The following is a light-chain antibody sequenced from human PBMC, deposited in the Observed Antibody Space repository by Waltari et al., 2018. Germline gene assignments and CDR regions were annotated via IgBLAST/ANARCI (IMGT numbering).Light chain of an antibody. CDR3: SSYAGTNNVV. V-gene: IGLV2-8*01. Sequence: QSALTQPPSASGSPGQSVTISCTATSSAVGGFNYVSWYKQHPGKAPKLMIYEVSKRPSGVPDRFSGSKSGNTASLTVSGLQAEDEGDYYCSSYAGTNNVVFGGGTKLTVL. J-gene: IGLJ2*01. CDR2: EVS. CDR1: SSAVGGFNY.